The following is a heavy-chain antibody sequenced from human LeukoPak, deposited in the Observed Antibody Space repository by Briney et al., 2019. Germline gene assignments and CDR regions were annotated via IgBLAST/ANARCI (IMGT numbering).Heavy chain of an antibody. CDR2: ISGSGGST. V-gene: IGHV3-23*01. D-gene: IGHD3-22*01. CDR3: ARDTTYYYDSSGYSYYFDY. J-gene: IGHJ4*02. CDR1: RFTFSTYG. Sequence: GGSLRLSCAASRFTFSTYGMSWVRQAPGKGLEWVSSISGSGGSTNYADSVKGRFTISRDNSKNTLYLQMNSLRAEDTAVYYCARDTTYYYDSSGYSYYFDYWGQGTLVTVSS.